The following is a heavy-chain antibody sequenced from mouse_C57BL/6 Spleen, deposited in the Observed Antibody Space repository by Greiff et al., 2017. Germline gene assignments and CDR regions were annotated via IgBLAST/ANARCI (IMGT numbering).Heavy chain of an antibody. CDR2: ISDGGSYT. D-gene: IGHD1-1*01. CDR3: ARDKDYYGSSYDAMDY. Sequence: EVQLVESGGGLVKPGGSLKLSCAASGFTFSSYAMSWVRQTPEKRLEWVATISDGGSYTYYPDNVKGRFTISRDNAKNNLYLQMSHRKSEDTAMYYCARDKDYYGSSYDAMDYWGQGTSVTVSS. V-gene: IGHV5-4*01. J-gene: IGHJ4*01. CDR1: GFTFSSYA.